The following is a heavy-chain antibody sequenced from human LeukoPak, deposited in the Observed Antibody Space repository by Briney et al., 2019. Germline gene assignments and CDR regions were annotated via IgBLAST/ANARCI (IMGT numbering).Heavy chain of an antibody. CDR2: ISYDGSNK. J-gene: IGHJ4*02. V-gene: IGHV3-30*18. CDR3: AKKGSGYDYIDY. CDR1: GFTFDDSA. Sequence: GGSLRLSCAASGFTFDDSAMHWVRQAPGKGLEWVAVISYDGSNKYYADSVKGRFTISRDNSKNTLYLQMNSLRAEDTAVYYCAKKGSGYDYIDYWGQGTLVTVSS. D-gene: IGHD5-12*01.